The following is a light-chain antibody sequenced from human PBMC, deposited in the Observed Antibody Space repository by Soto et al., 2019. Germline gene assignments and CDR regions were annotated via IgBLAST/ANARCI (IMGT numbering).Light chain of an antibody. CDR2: SAS. CDR3: QQYGSSPRT. Sequence: DIVLTQSPGTLSLSPGERATLSCRASQTFSSNYLAWYQQKPGQAPRLLIYSASTRATGIPDRFSGSGSGADFTLTITRLEPEDFAVYYCQQYGSSPRTFGQGTKVDIK. J-gene: IGKJ1*01. V-gene: IGKV3-20*01. CDR1: QTFSSNY.